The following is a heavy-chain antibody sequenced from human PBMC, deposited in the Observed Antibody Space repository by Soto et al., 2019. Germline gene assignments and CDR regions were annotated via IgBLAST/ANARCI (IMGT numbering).Heavy chain of an antibody. V-gene: IGHV4-31*03. J-gene: IGHJ5*02. CDR1: GGSISSGDYY. CDR2: IYYSGST. D-gene: IGHD3-22*01. CDR3: ARENDSSGYSNWFDP. Sequence: QVQLQESGPGLVKPSQTLSLTCTVSGGSISSGDYYWSGIRQHPGKGLEWIGYIYYSGSTYYNPSLKSRVTISVDTSKNQCSLKLSSVTAADTAVYYCARENDSSGYSNWFDPWGQGTLVTVSS.